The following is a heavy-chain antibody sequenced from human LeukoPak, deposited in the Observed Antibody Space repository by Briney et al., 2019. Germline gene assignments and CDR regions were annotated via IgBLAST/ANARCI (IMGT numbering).Heavy chain of an antibody. CDR1: GGTFSSYA. CDR2: IIPIFGTA. D-gene: IGHD5-12*01. Sequence: SVKVSCKASGGTFSSYAISWVRQAPGQGLEWMGGIIPIFGTANYAQEFQGRVTITADESTSTAYMELSSLRSEDTAVYYCARRVLRRGYSGYEGLDYWGQGTLVTVSS. V-gene: IGHV1-69*13. CDR3: ARRVLRRGYSGYEGLDY. J-gene: IGHJ4*02.